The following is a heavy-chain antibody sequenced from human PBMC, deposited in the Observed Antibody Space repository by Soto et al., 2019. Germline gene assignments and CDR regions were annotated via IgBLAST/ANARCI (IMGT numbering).Heavy chain of an antibody. CDR2: SDGSSAYT. J-gene: IGHJ6*02. CDR1: GFTFSDYY. Sequence: QVQLVESGGGLVKPGGSLRLSCAASGFTFSDYYMNWIRQAPGKGLEWLSYSDGSSAYTNYADSVKGRFTISRDNAKNSFFLKLPSLREEDGAVYYCARAGGNSYGRAVGARGTRFPVSS. CDR3: ARAGGNSYGRAV. V-gene: IGHV3-11*05. D-gene: IGHD3-16*01.